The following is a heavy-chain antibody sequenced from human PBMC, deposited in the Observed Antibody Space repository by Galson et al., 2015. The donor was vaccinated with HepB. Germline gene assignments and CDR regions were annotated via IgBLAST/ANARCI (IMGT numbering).Heavy chain of an antibody. D-gene: IGHD2-21*01. CDR3: ATVGAGAYCGGDCLYNWFDP. CDR2: FDPEDGET. V-gene: IGHV1-24*01. CDR1: GYTLTDLS. J-gene: IGHJ5*02. Sequence: SVKVSCKVSGYTLTDLSMHWVRQAPGKGLEWMRGFDPEDGETIYAQKFQGRVTMTEDTSTDTAYMELSSLRSEDTAVYYCATVGAGAYCGGDCLYNWFDPWGQGTLFTVSS.